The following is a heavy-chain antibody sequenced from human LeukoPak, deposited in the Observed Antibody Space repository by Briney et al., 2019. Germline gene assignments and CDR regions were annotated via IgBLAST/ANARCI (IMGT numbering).Heavy chain of an antibody. V-gene: IGHV1-18*01. D-gene: IGHD3-3*01. Sequence: ASVKVSCKASGYIFTSYGISWVRQAPGQGLEWMGWISGYNGNTNYAQKVRGRVTMTTDTSTSTPYMELRSLRSDDTAVYSCARDAYTCDRARFLEWFATKIDYWGQGTLVTVSS. CDR2: ISGYNGNT. CDR1: GYIFTSYG. J-gene: IGHJ4*02. CDR3: ARDAYTCDRARFLEWFATKIDY.